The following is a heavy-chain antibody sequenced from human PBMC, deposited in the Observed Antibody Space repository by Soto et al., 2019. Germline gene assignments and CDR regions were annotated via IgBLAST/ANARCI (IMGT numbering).Heavy chain of an antibody. D-gene: IGHD2-15*01. CDR1: GGSISSGGYY. J-gene: IGHJ4*02. CDR3: ARHLGYCSGGSCYSRYYFDY. Sequence: SETLSLTCTVSGGSISSGGYYWSWIRQHPGKGLEWIGYIYYSGSTYYNPSLKSRVTISVDTSKNQFSLKLSSVTAADTAVYYCARHLGYCSGGSCYSRYYFDYWGQGTLVTVSS. CDR2: IYYSGST. V-gene: IGHV4-31*03.